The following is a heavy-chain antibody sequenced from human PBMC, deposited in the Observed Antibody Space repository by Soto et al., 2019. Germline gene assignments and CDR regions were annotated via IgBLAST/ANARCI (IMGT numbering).Heavy chain of an antibody. CDR1: GGSISSSNW. CDR2: IYHSGST. CDR3: ARDIAAAGTGSVFDY. J-gene: IGHJ4*02. V-gene: IGHV4-4*02. D-gene: IGHD6-13*01. Sequence: QVQLQESGPGLVKPSGTLSLTCAVSGGSISSSNWWSWVRQPPGKGLEWIGEIYHSGSTNYNPSLKSRVTRSVDKSKIQFSLKLSSVTAADTAVYYCARDIAAAGTGSVFDYWGQGTLVTVSS.